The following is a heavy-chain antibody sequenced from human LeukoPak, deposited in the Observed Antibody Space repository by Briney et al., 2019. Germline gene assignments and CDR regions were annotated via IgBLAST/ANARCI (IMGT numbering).Heavy chain of an antibody. Sequence: SETLSLTCSVSDGSTTGYYWSWIRQPPGKGLEWIAYVYYTGRTLYNPSLESRVTISVDTSKTQFSLTVTSVTAADTAVYYCARHMSVSYDAFDLWGRGTTITVSS. J-gene: IGHJ3*01. D-gene: IGHD3-10*01. CDR2: VYYTGRT. CDR3: ARHMSVSYDAFDL. V-gene: IGHV4-59*08. CDR1: DGSTTGYY.